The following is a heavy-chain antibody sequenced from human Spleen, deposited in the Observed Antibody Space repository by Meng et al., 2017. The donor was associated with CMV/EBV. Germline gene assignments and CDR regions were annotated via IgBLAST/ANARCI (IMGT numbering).Heavy chain of an antibody. V-gene: IGHV3-48*03. J-gene: IGHJ2*01. CDR3: ARESLGGAEWLVRGYFDL. CDR2: ISSSGSTI. CDR1: GFTFSSYE. Sequence: GESLKISCAASGFTFSSYEMNWVRQAPGKGLEWVSYISSSGSTIYYADSVKGRFTISRDNAKNSLYLQMNSLRAEDTAVYYCARESLGGAEWLVRGYFDLWGRGTLVTVSS. D-gene: IGHD6-19*01.